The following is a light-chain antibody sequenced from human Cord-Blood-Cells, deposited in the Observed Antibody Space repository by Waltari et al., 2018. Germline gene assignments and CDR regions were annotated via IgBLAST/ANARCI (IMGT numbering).Light chain of an antibody. CDR2: DVS. CDR3: SSYTSSSTQ. V-gene: IGLV2-14*01. Sequence: QSALTQPASVSGSPGQSITISCTGTSSDVGGSNYVSWYQQHPGKAPKPRIHDVSTRPPGVSNRFSGSKSGNTASLTISGLQAEDEADYYCSSYTSSSTQFGGGTKLTVL. J-gene: IGLJ3*02. CDR1: SSDVGGSNY.